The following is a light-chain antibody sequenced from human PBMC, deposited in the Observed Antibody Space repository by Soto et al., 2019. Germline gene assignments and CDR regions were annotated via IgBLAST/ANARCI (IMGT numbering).Light chain of an antibody. CDR1: GGDVGAYNY. Sequence: QSVLTQPASVSGSPGQSITISCAGTGGDVGAYNYVSWYQQHPGKAPKLMIYEVFRRPSGISNRFSGSKSGNTASLTISGLQAEDEADYFCTSPTPGSLYVFGSGTKVTVL. CDR2: EVF. V-gene: IGLV2-14*01. J-gene: IGLJ1*01. CDR3: TSPTPGSLYV.